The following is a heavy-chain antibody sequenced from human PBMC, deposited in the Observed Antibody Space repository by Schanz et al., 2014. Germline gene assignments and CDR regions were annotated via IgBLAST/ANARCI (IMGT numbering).Heavy chain of an antibody. V-gene: IGHV3-74*02. CDR1: GFTFSSHW. CDR2: INSVGSNT. CDR3: AKSLESCPGGRCSRGYFDY. J-gene: IGHJ4*03. D-gene: IGHD2-8*02. Sequence: EVQLVESGGGLVQPGGSLRLSCAASGFTFSSHWMHWVRQDPGKGLVWVARINSVGSNTDYADSVKGRFTISRDNAKSSLYLQMSSLRAEDTAVYYCAKSLESCPGGRCSRGYFDYWGQGTMVTVSS.